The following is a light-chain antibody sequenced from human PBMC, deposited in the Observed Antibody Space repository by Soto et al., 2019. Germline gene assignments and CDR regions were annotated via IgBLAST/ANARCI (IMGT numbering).Light chain of an antibody. CDR2: AAS. Sequence: DIPLIQSPATLSASVGDRITITCRASENIFKFLAWYQQRSGRAPNLLIYAASDLETRVPSRFSGRGSGTEFTLTIDSLQPDDSATYYCQHYNTQSITFGGGTKVDVK. CDR3: QHYNTQSIT. CDR1: ENIFKF. J-gene: IGKJ4*01. V-gene: IGKV1-5*01.